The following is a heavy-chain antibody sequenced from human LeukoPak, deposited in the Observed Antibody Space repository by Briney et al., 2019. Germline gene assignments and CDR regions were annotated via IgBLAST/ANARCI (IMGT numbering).Heavy chain of an antibody. J-gene: IGHJ3*02. CDR3: ARVGYDFWSGYLDAFDI. V-gene: IGHV3-53*01. D-gene: IGHD3-3*01. CDR2: IYSGGST. Sequence: GGSLRLSCAASGFTVSSNYMSWVRRAPGKGLEWVSVIYSGGSTYYADSVKGRFTISRDNSKNSLYLQMNSLRAEDTAVYYCARVGYDFWSGYLDAFDIWGQGTMVTVSS. CDR1: GFTVSSNY.